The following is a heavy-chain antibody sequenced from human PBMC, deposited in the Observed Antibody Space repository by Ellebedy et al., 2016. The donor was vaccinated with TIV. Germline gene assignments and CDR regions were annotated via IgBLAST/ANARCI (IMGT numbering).Heavy chain of an antibody. CDR2: IDPSDSYT. CDR1: GYSFTSYW. Sequence: GESLKISXKCSGYSFTSYWISWVRQMPGKGLEWMGMIDPSDSYTNYSPSFQGHVTISADKSISTAYLQWSSLKASDTAMYYCARQGTMVRGDDYWGQGTLVTVSS. J-gene: IGHJ4*02. CDR3: ARQGTMVRGDDY. V-gene: IGHV5-10-1*01. D-gene: IGHD3-10*01.